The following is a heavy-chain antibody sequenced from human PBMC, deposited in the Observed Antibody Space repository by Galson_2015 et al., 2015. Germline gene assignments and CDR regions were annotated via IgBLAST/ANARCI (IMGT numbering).Heavy chain of an antibody. J-gene: IGHJ4*02. D-gene: IGHD3-22*01. CDR3: AKDGQPFTYYFDSSGYYFDY. CDR2: ISYDGSNK. CDR1: GLTSSSYG. V-gene: IGHV3-30*18. Sequence: SLRLSCAASGLTSSSYGIHWVRQAPGKGLEWVAVISYDGSNKYYADSVKGRFTISRDNSKNTLYLQVNSLRAEDTAVYYCAKDGQPFTYYFDSSGYYFDYWGQGTLVTVSS.